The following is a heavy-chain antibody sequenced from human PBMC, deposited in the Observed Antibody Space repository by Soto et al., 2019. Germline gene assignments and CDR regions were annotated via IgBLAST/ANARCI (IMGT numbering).Heavy chain of an antibody. D-gene: IGHD6-13*01. CDR3: ARWWPYSSSWLDY. CDR2: IYHSGST. Sequence: SETLSLTCAVSGGSISSGGYSWSWIRQPPGKGLEWIGYIYHSGSTYYNPSLKSRVTISVDRSKNQFSLKLSSVTAADTAVFYCARWWPYSSSWLDYWGQGTLVTVSS. CDR1: GGSISSGGYS. V-gene: IGHV4-30-2*01. J-gene: IGHJ4*02.